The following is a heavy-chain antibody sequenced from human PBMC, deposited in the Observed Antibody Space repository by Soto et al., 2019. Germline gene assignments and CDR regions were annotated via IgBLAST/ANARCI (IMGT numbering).Heavy chain of an antibody. J-gene: IGHJ5*02. CDR1: GGSISSGDYY. Sequence: SETLSLTCTVSGGSISSGDYYWSWIRQHPGKGLEWIGYIYYSGSTYYNPSLKSRVTISVDTSKNQFSLKLSSVTAADTAVYYCARWWSVSRHGFDPSGQRTLVTVSS. V-gene: IGHV4-31*03. CDR2: IYYSGST. D-gene: IGHD3-3*01. CDR3: ARWWSVSRHGFDP.